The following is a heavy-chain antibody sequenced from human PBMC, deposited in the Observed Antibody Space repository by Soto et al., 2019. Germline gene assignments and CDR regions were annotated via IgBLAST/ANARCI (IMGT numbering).Heavy chain of an antibody. D-gene: IGHD2-2*01. CDR2: ISGGGETT. CDR1: GFTFSSYA. J-gene: IGHJ6*02. CDR3: AQDPASYYAMDA. V-gene: IGHV3-23*01. Sequence: EVQMLESGGGLVQPGGSLRLSCVASGFTFSSYAMSWVRQAPGKGLEWVSAISGGGETTYYADSVKGRFTISRDDSRNKLYLQMNSLRAEDTAVYFCAQDPASYYAMDAWGQGTTVSVFS.